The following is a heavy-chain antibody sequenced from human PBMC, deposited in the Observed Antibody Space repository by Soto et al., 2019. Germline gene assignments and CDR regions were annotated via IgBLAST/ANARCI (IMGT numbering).Heavy chain of an antibody. V-gene: IGHV4-30-2*01. D-gene: IGHD2-15*01. CDR1: GGSISSDGYS. Sequence: QLQLQESGSGLVKPPQTLSLTCAVSGGSISSDGYSWSWIRQPPGKGLEWIGYIYHGGDAYYNPSLKSRVTISVDRSKNQSSLNLSSVTAADTAMYYCARGEAYCSGGTCYYRFDPWGQGTLVTVSS. CDR3: ARGEAYCSGGTCYYRFDP. CDR2: IYHGGDA. J-gene: IGHJ5*02.